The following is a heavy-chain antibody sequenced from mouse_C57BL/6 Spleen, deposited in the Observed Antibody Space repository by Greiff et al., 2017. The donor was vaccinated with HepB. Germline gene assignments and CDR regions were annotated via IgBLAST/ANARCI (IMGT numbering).Heavy chain of an antibody. V-gene: IGHV1-74*01. CDR2: IHPSDSDT. CDR3: GMDGNGAMDY. J-gene: IGHJ4*01. CDR1: GYTFTSYW. D-gene: IGHD2-1*01. Sequence: QVQLQQPGAELVKPGASVKVSCKASGYTFTSYWIHWVKQRPGQGLEWIGRIHPSDSDTNYDQKFMGKATLTVDKSSSTATMQRSSLTSDDSAVYCCGMDGNGAMDYWGQGTSVTVSS.